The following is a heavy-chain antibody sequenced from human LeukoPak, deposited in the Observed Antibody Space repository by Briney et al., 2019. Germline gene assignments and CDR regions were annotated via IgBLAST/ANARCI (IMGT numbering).Heavy chain of an antibody. Sequence: GGSLKLSCATSGFTFSSYAMDWVRQATGQGLEWICSMNRSGNNKCYAHSLWGRFTITRDDANNSLFLQMNSLRSEDTAIYYCARDTRQTSVTNFDSWGQGILVTVSS. V-gene: IGHV3-21*01. CDR3: ARDTRQTSVTNFDS. CDR1: GFTFSSYA. J-gene: IGHJ4*02. CDR2: MNRSGNNK. D-gene: IGHD4-17*01.